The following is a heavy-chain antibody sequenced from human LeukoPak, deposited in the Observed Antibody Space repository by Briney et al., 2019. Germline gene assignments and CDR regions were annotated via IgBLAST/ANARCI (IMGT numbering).Heavy chain of an antibody. J-gene: IGHJ4*02. CDR3: ARGDDYSPRFDY. D-gene: IGHD5-24*01. CDR2: LNPSGNST. V-gene: IGHV1-46*01. Sequence: ASVKVSCKASGYTLTGYSIHWVRQAPGQGLEWMGILNPSGNSTTYAQKFQGRVTMTRDTSTKIVYMELSSLRSEDTAVYYCARGDDYSPRFDYWGQGPWSPSPQ. CDR1: GYTLTGYS.